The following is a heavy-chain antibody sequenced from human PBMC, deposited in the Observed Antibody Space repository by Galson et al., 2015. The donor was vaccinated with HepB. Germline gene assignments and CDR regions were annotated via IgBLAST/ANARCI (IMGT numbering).Heavy chain of an antibody. CDR1: GGSFSGYY. CDR3: ARDFRRWLQRERLYNWFDP. D-gene: IGHD5-24*01. Sequence: ETLSLTCAVYGGSFSGYYWSWIRQPPGKGLEWIGEINHSGSTNYNPSLKSRVTISVDTSKNQFSLKLSSVTAADTAVYYCARDFRRWLQRERLYNWFDPWGQGTLVTVSS. V-gene: IGHV4-34*01. J-gene: IGHJ5*02. CDR2: INHSGST.